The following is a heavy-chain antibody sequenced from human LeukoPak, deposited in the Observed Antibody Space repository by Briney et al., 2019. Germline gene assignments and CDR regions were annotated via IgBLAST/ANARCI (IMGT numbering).Heavy chain of an antibody. Sequence: GGSLRLTCAASGFTLSSNSMNWVRQAPGKGLEWVSYISSSSNTIYYAESVKGRFTISRDNAKNSLFLQMNSLRDEGTAVYYCARGAARGFDYWGQGTLVTVSS. J-gene: IGHJ4*02. D-gene: IGHD3-16*01. CDR2: ISSSSNTI. V-gene: IGHV3-48*02. CDR3: ARGAARGFDY. CDR1: GFTLSSNS.